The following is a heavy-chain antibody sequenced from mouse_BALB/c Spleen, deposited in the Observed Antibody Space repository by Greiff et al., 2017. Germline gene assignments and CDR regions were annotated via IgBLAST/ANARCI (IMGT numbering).Heavy chain of an antibody. CDR2: INPDSSTI. CDR3: ARPDPYYGPAWFAY. D-gene: IGHD1-2*01. Sequence: EVQGVESGGGLVQPGGSLKLSCAASGFDFSRYWMSWVRQAPGKGLEWIGEINPDSSTINYTPSLKDKFIISRDNAKNTLYLQMSKVRSEDTALYYCARPDPYYGPAWFAYWGQGTLVTVSA. CDR1: GFDFSRYW. V-gene: IGHV4-1*02. J-gene: IGHJ3*01.